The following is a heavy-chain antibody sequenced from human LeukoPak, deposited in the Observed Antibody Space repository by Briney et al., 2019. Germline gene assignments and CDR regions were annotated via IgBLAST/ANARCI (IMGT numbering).Heavy chain of an antibody. V-gene: IGHV3-30*04. CDR3: AKDRCSNGIGCYYYYMEV. Sequence: TGGSLRLSCAASGFTFSTYAMHWVRQAPGKGLEWVAVISYDGSSKYYADSVKGRFTISRDNSKNTLYLQMNSLRAEDTAVYYCAKDRCSNGIGCYYYYMEVWGKGTTVTISS. CDR2: ISYDGSSK. D-gene: IGHD2-8*01. CDR1: GFTFSTYA. J-gene: IGHJ6*03.